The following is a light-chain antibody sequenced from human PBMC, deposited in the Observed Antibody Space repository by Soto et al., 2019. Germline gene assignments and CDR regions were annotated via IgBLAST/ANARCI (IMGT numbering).Light chain of an antibody. CDR3: QKYNTAPRT. J-gene: IGKJ1*01. V-gene: IGKV1-27*01. CDR2: GAS. Sequence: DIQMTQSPSSLSASVGDRVTITCRASRDISFYLAWYQQKPGKVPSLLIYGASTLQSGVPSRFSGSGSGTDFTLTISSLQPEDVATYYCQKYNTAPRTFGKGTKVEIK. CDR1: RDISFY.